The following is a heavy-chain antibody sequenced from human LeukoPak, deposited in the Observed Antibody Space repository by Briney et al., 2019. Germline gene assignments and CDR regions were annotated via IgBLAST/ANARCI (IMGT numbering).Heavy chain of an antibody. CDR1: GYTFTNYG. D-gene: IGHD6-13*01. Sequence: ASVRVSCKASGYTFTNYGIIWVRQAPGHGLEWMGWISAYDGNTQYAQKLQGGVTMTTDTSTSTAYMELRSLRSDDTAMYYCARALIASSEGWFDPWGQGTLVTVSS. J-gene: IGHJ5*02. V-gene: IGHV1-18*01. CDR2: ISAYDGNT. CDR3: ARALIASSEGWFDP.